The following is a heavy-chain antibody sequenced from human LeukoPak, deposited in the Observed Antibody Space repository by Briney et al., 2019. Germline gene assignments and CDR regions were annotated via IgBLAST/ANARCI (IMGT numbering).Heavy chain of an antibody. D-gene: IGHD3-10*01. Sequence: PGGSLRLSCAASGFTFSSYAMSWVRQAPGKGLEWVSAISGSGGSTYYADSVKGRFTISRDNSKNTLYLQMNSLRAEDTAVYYCARLYGSGHAFDIWGQGTMVTVSS. CDR3: ARLYGSGHAFDI. CDR2: ISGSGGST. J-gene: IGHJ3*02. CDR1: GFTFSSYA. V-gene: IGHV3-23*01.